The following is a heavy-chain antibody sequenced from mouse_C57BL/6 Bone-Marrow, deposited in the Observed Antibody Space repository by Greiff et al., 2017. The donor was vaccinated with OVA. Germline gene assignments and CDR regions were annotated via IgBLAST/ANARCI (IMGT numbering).Heavy chain of an antibody. Sequence: DVQLVESGGGLVQPGGSLKLSCAASGFTFSDYYMYWVRQTPEKRLEWVAYISNGGGSTYYPDTVKGRFTISRDNAKNTLYLQMSRLKSEDTAMYYCARQGSSGPWFAYWGQGTLVTVSA. CDR1: GFTFSDYY. J-gene: IGHJ3*01. CDR3: ARQGSSGPWFAY. D-gene: IGHD3-2*02. V-gene: IGHV5-12*01. CDR2: ISNGGGST.